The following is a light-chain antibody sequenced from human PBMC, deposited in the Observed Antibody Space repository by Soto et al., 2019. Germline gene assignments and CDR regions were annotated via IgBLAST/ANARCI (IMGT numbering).Light chain of an antibody. CDR2: KAS. CDR1: QSISSW. V-gene: IGKV1-5*03. Sequence: DIQMTQSPSTLSASVGDRVTITCRASQSISSWVAWYQQKPGKTPKLLIYKASSLESGAPSRVSGSGSGTEFALTISSLQPDDFATDYCQQYKSYETFGQGTKVEIK. J-gene: IGKJ1*01. CDR3: QQYKSYET.